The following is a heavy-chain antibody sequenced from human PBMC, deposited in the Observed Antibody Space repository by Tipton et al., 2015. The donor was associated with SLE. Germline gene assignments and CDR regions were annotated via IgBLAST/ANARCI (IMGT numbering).Heavy chain of an antibody. CDR1: GGSFSGYY. Sequence: TLSLTCAVYGGSFSGYYWSWIRQPPGKGLEWIGEINHSGSTNYNPSLKSRVTISVDTSKNQFSLKLSSVTAADTAVYYCARRRRGAFDIWGQGTMVTVS. J-gene: IGHJ3*02. CDR3: ARRRRGAFDI. V-gene: IGHV4-34*01. CDR2: INHSGST.